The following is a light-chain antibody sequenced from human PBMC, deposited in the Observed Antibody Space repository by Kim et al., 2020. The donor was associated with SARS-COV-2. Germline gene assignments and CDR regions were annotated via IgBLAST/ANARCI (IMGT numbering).Light chain of an antibody. CDR1: QSVSSN. CDR3: QQYNNWPPEGT. J-gene: IGKJ1*01. CDR2: GAS. Sequence: PGERTTVSSRASQSVSSNLAWYQQKPGQAPRLLIYGASTRATGIPARFSGSGSGTEFNLTISSLQSEDFAVYYCQQYNNWPPEGTFGQGTKVDIK. V-gene: IGKV3-15*01.